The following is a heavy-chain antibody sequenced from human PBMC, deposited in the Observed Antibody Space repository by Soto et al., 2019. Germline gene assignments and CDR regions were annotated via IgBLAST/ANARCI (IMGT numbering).Heavy chain of an antibody. J-gene: IGHJ5*02. CDR2: ISYSSNTI. CDR1: VFPFSDYY. V-gene: IGHV3-11*01. D-gene: IGHD1-26*01. Sequence: SXRLSGAASVFPFSDYYMSWVRQAPGEGLELVSYISYSSNTINYADSVKGRFNIYRDNAKNSLYLQMNSLRAEDTAVYYCAKYLKKPATKQNCFETWGQGPLV. CDR3: AKYLKKPATKQNCFET.